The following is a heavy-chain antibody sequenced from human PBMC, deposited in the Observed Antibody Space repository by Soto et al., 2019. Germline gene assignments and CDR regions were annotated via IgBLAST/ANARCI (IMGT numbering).Heavy chain of an antibody. CDR2: IYYRGNT. CDR1: GGSIGTYY. V-gene: IGHV4-59*08. D-gene: IGHD3-9*01. CDR3: ARHPGYYYILTGYTTYYFDD. Sequence: SETLSLTCTVSGGSIGTYYWSWIRQPPGKGLEWIGYIYYRGNTDYNPSLKSRVTISLDTPKNQFSLKLSSVTAADTAVYYCARHPGYYYILTGYTTYYFDDWGQGSLVTVVS. J-gene: IGHJ4*02.